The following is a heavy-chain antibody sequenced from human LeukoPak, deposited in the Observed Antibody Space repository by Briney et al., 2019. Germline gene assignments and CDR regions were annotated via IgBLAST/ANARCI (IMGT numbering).Heavy chain of an antibody. J-gene: IGHJ4*02. CDR3: ARGKEKWLDHFDY. CDR2: IWYDGSNK. Sequence: GRSLRLSCVASGFTFSHYAMHWVRQAPGKGLEWVAAIWYDGSNKYYADSVKGRFTISRDNSKNTLYLQVDSLRAEDTAVYYCARGKEKWLDHFDYWGQGSLVTVSS. D-gene: IGHD6-19*01. CDR1: GFTFSHYA. V-gene: IGHV3-33*01.